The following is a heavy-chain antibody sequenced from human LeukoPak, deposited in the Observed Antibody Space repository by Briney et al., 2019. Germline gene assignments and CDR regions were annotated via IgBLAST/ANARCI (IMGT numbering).Heavy chain of an antibody. Sequence: RPSETLSLTCAVYGGSFSGYYWSWIRQPPGKGLEWIGEINHSGSTNYNPSLKSRVTISVDTSKNQFSLKLSSVTAADTAVYYCARADYYDSSGYPHWGQGTLVTVSS. D-gene: IGHD3-22*01. CDR3: ARADYYDSSGYPH. J-gene: IGHJ4*02. CDR2: INHSGST. V-gene: IGHV4-34*01. CDR1: GGSFSGYY.